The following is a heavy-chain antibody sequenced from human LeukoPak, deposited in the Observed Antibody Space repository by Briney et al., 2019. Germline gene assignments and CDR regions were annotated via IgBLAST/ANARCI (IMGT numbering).Heavy chain of an antibody. CDR2: VYYTGST. Sequence: PSETLSLTCTVSGDSISGSSYYWAWIRQPPGKGLEWIGSVYYTGSTYYMSSLKSRVTISADTSKNLLSLKVNSKTAADTAVYYCARHGPPMQRQFYDSWGQGTLVTVSS. D-gene: IGHD5-24*01. J-gene: IGHJ4*02. CDR3: ARHGPPMQRQFYDS. V-gene: IGHV4-39*01. CDR1: GDSISGSSYY.